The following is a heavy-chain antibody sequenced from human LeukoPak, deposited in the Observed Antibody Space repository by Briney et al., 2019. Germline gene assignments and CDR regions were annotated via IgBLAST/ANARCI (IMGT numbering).Heavy chain of an antibody. V-gene: IGHV3-7*03. J-gene: IGHJ4*02. Sequence: GGSLRLSYAASRFTFSSFWMTWVRQAPGKGLEWVANIKEDGSEKNYVDSVKGRFSISRDNAKNSLYLQMNSLRVEDTAVYYCARGEGQLVLPGFDYWGQGTLVTVSS. CDR1: RFTFSSFW. CDR2: IKEDGSEK. CDR3: ARGEGQLVLPGFDY. D-gene: IGHD6-13*01.